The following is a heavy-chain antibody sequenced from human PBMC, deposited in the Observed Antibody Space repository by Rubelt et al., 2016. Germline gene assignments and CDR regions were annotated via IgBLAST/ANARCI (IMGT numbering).Heavy chain of an antibody. Sequence: QLPLQEPGPGLVKPSETLSLTCTVSGGSINSSSYYWGWIRQPPGKGLEWIGSIYYSGSTYYNPSLTSRVNISLDMTKNQFSPNLTSVTAADPAVYYCARETGDTSGWYRDHWGQGTLVTVSS. J-gene: IGHJ4*02. CDR2: IYYSGST. D-gene: IGHD6-19*01. V-gene: IGHV4-39*07. CDR3: ARETGDTSGWYRDH. CDR1: GGSINSSSYY.